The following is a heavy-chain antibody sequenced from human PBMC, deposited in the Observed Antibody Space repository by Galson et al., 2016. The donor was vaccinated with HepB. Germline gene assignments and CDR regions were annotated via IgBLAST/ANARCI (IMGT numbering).Heavy chain of an antibody. J-gene: IGHJ4*02. V-gene: IGHV1-2*02. CDR2: INPNSGET. D-gene: IGHD4-17*01. CDR1: GYTFTGYY. CDR3: ATLAYGDAPHDF. Sequence: SVKVSCKASGYTFTGYYMHWVRQAPGRGLEWMGWINPNSGETNYPQRFQGRLTMTRDTSISTAYMEVSSLRSDDTAVYYCATLAYGDAPHDFWGQGTLVTVSS.